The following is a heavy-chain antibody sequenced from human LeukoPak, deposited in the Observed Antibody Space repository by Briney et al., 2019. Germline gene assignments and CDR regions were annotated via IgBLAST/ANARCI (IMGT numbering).Heavy chain of an antibody. CDR2: ISGSGGST. D-gene: IGHD2-2*02. Sequence: TGGSLKLSCAASGFTFSSYAMSWVRQAPGKGLEWVSAISGSGGSTYYADSVKGRFTISRDNSKNTLYLQMNSLRAEDTAVYYCAKKYCGSTSCYRYFQHWGQGTLVTVSS. J-gene: IGHJ1*01. CDR3: AKKYCGSTSCYRYFQH. V-gene: IGHV3-23*01. CDR1: GFTFSSYA.